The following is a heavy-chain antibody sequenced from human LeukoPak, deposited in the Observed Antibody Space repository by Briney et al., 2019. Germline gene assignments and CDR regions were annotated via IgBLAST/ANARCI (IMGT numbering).Heavy chain of an antibody. CDR1: GFTFSDSY. CDR3: TRDPRHFDS. V-gene: IGHV3-11*04. Sequence: GGSLRLSCAASGFTFSDSYMTWVRQAPGKGVEWVAYISGSGHDINYSDSVKGRFTISRDNAKNSLYLQMSSLRVEDTAVYYCTRDPRHFDSCGQGTLITVSS. J-gene: IGHJ5*01. CDR2: ISGSGHDI. D-gene: IGHD6-6*01.